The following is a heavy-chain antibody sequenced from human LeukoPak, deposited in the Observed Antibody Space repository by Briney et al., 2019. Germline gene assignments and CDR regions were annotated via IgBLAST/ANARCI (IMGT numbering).Heavy chain of an antibody. CDR1: GFTFSSYW. D-gene: IGHD5-24*01. J-gene: IGHJ4*02. V-gene: IGHV3-7*01. CDR3: ARDFFPRDGYNFDY. Sequence: GGSLRLSCAASGFTFSSYWMSWVRQAPGKGLEWVANIKQDGREKYYVDSVKGRFTISRDNAKNSLYLQMNSLRAEDTAVYYCARDFFPRDGYNFDYWGQGTLVTVSS. CDR2: IKQDGREK.